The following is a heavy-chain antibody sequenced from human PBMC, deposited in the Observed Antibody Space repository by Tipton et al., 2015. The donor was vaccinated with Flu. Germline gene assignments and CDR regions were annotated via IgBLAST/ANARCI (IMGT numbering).Heavy chain of an antibody. Sequence: QLVQSGAEVKKPGASVKVSCKASGYIFTSYGISWVRQAPGQGLEWRGWITTYNGDTNYAQKLQGRVTMTSDTSTSTAYMELRGLRSDDTAVYYCARAYCGGDCYWVDYWGQGTLVTVSS. D-gene: IGHD2-21*02. J-gene: IGHJ4*02. V-gene: IGHV1-18*01. CDR1: GYIFTSYG. CDR2: ITTYNGDT. CDR3: ARAYCGGDCYWVDY.